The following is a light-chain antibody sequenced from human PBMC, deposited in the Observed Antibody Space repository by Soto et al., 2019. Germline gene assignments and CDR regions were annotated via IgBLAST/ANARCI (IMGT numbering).Light chain of an antibody. CDR1: QTISSW. CDR3: QQADTFPIT. CDR2: AAS. Sequence: DIQLSQSPSTISGCVGTRDTITCRASQTISSWLAWYQQKPGKAPKFLIYAASSLQSGVPSRFSGSGFGTDFTLTISSLQPEDSAIYYCQQADTFPITFGQGTRLEIK. V-gene: IGKV1-12*01. J-gene: IGKJ5*01.